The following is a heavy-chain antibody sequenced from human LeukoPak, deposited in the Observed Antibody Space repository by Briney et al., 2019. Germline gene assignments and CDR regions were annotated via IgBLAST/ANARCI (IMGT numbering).Heavy chain of an antibody. CDR2: IWYDGSDK. CDR1: GFTFSSYG. CDR3: ARGGCSGGSCYGIDY. J-gene: IGHJ4*02. V-gene: IGHV3-33*01. D-gene: IGHD2-15*01. Sequence: GGSLRLSCAASGFTFSSYGMHWVRQAPGKGLEWVAVIWYDGSDKYYADSVKGRFTISRDNSKNTLYLQMNSLRAEDTAVYYCARGGCSGGSCYGIDYWGQGTLVTVSS.